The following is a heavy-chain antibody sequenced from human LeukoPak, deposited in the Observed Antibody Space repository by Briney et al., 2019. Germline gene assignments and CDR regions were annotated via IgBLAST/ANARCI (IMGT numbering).Heavy chain of an antibody. CDR2: IYYSGST. CDR3: ARYIRGGDCYDY. D-gene: IGHD2-21*01. V-gene: IGHV4-59*01. Sequence: PSETLSLTCTVSGGSISSYYWSWIRQPPGKGLEWIGYIYYSGSTNYNPSLKSRVTISVDTSKNQFSLKLSSVTAADTAVYYCARYIRGGDCYDYWGQGTLVTVSS. CDR1: GGSISSYY. J-gene: IGHJ4*02.